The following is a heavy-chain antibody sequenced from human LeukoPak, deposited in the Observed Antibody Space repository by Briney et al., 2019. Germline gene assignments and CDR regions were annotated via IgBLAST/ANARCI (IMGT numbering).Heavy chain of an antibody. Sequence: GGSLRLSCVASGITFRNYNMNWVRQAPGKGLEWVSSIRSTSNYIYYADSVKGRFTISRDNAKNSLYLQMNSLRAEDTAVYYCASASGTYFGSDWGQGTLVTVSS. CDR1: GITFRNYN. J-gene: IGHJ4*02. CDR3: ASASGTYFGSD. V-gene: IGHV3-21*01. CDR2: IRSTSNYI. D-gene: IGHD1-26*01.